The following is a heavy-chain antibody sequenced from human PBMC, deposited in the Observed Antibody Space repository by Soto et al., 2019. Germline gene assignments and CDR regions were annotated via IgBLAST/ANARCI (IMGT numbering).Heavy chain of an antibody. Sequence: QLQLQESGSGLVNPSQTLSLTCAVSGGSISSGGYSWSWIRQPPGKGLEWIGYIYHSGNTYYNPSLXRXXTISVDRSKNQFSLKLSSVTAADTAVYYCARVPSPWGQGTLVTVSS. V-gene: IGHV4-30-2*01. CDR1: GGSISSGGYS. CDR3: ARVPSP. J-gene: IGHJ5*02. CDR2: IYHSGNT.